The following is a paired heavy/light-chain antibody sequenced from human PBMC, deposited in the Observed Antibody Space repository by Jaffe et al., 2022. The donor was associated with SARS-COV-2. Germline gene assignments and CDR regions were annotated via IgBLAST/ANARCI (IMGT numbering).Light chain of an antibody. J-gene: IGKJ4*01. CDR1: QGISSR. Sequence: DIQMTQSPSSVSASVGDRVSITCRASQGISSRLAWYQQKPGKAPKLLIYGASSLQSGVPTRFSGGGSGTDFTLTISSLQPEDFATYYCQQAASFPLTFGGGTKVDIK. CDR2: GAS. V-gene: IGKV1D-12*01. CDR3: QQAASFPLT.
Heavy chain of an antibody. D-gene: IGHD2-2*01. CDR2: ISGSGANT. J-gene: IGHJ4*02. CDR1: GFTFINYV. CDR3: AKGRGTSVSCADY. Sequence: EVQLLESGGGLVQPGGSLRLSCAASGFTFINYVMSWVRQAPGKGLEWVSTISGSGANTYYADSVKGRFTISRDNSRNTLYLQMNSLSAEDTAVYYCAKGRGTSVSCADYWGQGTLVTVSS. V-gene: IGHV3-23*01.